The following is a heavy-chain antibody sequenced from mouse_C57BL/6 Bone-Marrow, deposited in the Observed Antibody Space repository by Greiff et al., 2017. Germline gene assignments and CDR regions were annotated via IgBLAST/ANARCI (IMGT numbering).Heavy chain of an antibody. CDR2: IDPSDSYT. CDR3: AREEITTVVSYYFDY. D-gene: IGHD1-1*01. Sequence: QVQLQQPGAELVMPGASVKLSCKASGYTFTSYWMHWVKQRPGQGLEWIGEIDPSDSYTNYNQKFKGKSTLTVDKSSSTAYMQLSSLTSEDSAVYYCAREEITTVVSYYFDYWGQGTTLTVSS. J-gene: IGHJ2*01. V-gene: IGHV1-69*01. CDR1: GYTFTSYW.